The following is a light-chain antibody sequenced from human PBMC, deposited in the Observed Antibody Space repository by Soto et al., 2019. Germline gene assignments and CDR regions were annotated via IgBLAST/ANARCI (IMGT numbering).Light chain of an antibody. CDR3: GTWDSSLSAVV. Sequence: QAVVTQPPSVSAAPGQKVTISCSGTNSNIGNNYISWYQQLPGTAPKLLIYDNNKRPSGIPDRFSGSKSGTSATLGITGLQTGDEADYYCGTWDSSLSAVVFGGGTQLTVL. V-gene: IGLV1-51*01. CDR2: DNN. J-gene: IGLJ7*01. CDR1: NSNIGNNY.